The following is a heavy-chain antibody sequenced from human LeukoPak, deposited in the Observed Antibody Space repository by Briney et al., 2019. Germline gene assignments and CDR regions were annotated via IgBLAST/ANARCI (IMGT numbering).Heavy chain of an antibody. J-gene: IGHJ4*02. D-gene: IGHD3-22*01. CDR3: ARDLGYYDRREPA. Sequence: GASVKVSCKASGYTFTGYYMHWVRQAPGQGLEWMGWINPNSGGTNYAQKFQGRVTMPRDTSISTAYMELSRLRSDDTAVYDCARDLGYYDRREPAWGQGTLVTVSS. CDR2: INPNSGGT. CDR1: GYTFTGYY. V-gene: IGHV1-2*02.